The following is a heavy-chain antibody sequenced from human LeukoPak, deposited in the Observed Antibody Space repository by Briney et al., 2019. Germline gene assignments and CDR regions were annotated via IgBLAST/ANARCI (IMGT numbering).Heavy chain of an antibody. CDR2: TYYRSKWYS. J-gene: IGHJ3*02. Sequence: SQTLSLTCAISGDSVSSNTTGWNWIRQSPSRGLEWLGRTYYRSKWYSDYAVSVKSRITINPDTSNNQFSLQLNSVTPEDTAVYYCARGGGAFDIWDQGTVVTVSS. CDR1: GDSVSSNTTG. D-gene: IGHD3-3*01. V-gene: IGHV6-1*01. CDR3: ARGGGAFDI.